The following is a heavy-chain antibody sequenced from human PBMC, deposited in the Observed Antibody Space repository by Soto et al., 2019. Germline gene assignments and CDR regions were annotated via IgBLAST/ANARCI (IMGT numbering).Heavy chain of an antibody. V-gene: IGHV3-30*18. CDR3: AKGLPLAGATEVFDY. Sequence: QVQLVESGGGVVQPGRSLRLSCVASGFIFTTYGIHWVRQAPGEGLEWVAVVSLDGSEVSYVDSVKGRFTISRDNSKNTVYLQMDTLRVEDTALYYCAKGLPLAGATEVFDYWGQGTLVVVSS. D-gene: IGHD1-26*01. J-gene: IGHJ4*02. CDR1: GFIFTTYG. CDR2: VSLDGSEV.